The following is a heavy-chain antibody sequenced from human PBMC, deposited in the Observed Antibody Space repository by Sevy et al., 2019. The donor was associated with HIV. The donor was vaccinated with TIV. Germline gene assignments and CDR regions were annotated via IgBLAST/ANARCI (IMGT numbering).Heavy chain of an antibody. Sequence: GGSLRLSCAVSGFSFDSYGMTWVRQAPGKGLEWVSGISGSGTRTYYADSVKGRFIISRDNSKNTLYLQMNSLGSEDTGIYYCAKGGGGHYDPDEIGYYFYYYNMDVWGKGTTVTVSS. CDR2: ISGSGTRT. J-gene: IGHJ6*03. D-gene: IGHD3-22*01. CDR1: GFSFDSYG. CDR3: AKGGGGHYDPDEIGYYFYYYNMDV. V-gene: IGHV3-23*01.